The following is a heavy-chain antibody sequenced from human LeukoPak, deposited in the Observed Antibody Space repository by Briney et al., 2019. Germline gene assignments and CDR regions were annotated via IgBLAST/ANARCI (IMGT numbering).Heavy chain of an antibody. V-gene: IGHV4-59*12. D-gene: IGHD3-22*01. CDR2: VYYSGST. J-gene: IGHJ4*02. Sequence: SETLSLTCTVSGGSISSYYWSWIRQPPGKGLEWIGYVYYSGSTNYNPSLKSRVTISVDKSKNQFSLKLSSVTAADTAVYYCARDAYDSSGYSFDYWGQGTLVTVSS. CDR1: GGSISSYY. CDR3: ARDAYDSSGYSFDY.